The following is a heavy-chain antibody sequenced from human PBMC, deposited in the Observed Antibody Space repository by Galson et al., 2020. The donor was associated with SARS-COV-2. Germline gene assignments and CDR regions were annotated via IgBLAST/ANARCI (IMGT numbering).Heavy chain of an antibody. V-gene: IGHV1-18*01. D-gene: IGHD3-16*01. CDR3: ARSGRGTYRYFDL. J-gene: IGHJ2*01. CDR2: ISGSNGNT. CDR1: GYPFNRYG. Sequence: ASVKVSCTASGYPFNRYGISWVRQAPGQGLEWIGWISGSNGNTNYVQKLQGRVTMTTDTSTGTAFMELRSLRFDDTAVYYCARSGRGTYRYFDLWDRGTLVTVSS.